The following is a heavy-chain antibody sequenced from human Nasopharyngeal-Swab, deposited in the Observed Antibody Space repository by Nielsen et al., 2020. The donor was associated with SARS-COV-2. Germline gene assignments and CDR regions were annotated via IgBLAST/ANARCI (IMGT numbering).Heavy chain of an antibody. V-gene: IGHV3-7*03. CDR1: GFTFSSYS. CDR2: IKEDGSQK. J-gene: IGHJ4*02. CDR3: ARAVAGATDY. D-gene: IGHD1-26*01. Sequence: GGSLRLSCAASGFTFSSYSMNWVRQAPGKGLEWVANIKEDGSQKYYLDSVKGRFTISRDNAKNSLYLQMNSLRAEDTAIYFCARAVAGATDYWGQGTLVTVSS.